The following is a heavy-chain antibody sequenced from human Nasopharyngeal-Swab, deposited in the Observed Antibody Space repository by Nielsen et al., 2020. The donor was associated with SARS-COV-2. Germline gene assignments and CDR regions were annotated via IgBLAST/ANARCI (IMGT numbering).Heavy chain of an antibody. D-gene: IGHD3-3*01. CDR3: ARDGLDYDFWSAYFMDV. CDR2: VSHGGGT. Sequence: WIRQPPGKGLEWIGEVSHGGGTNYNSSLTSRVTITVATSKNQFSLKLSSVTAADTAVYYCARDGLDYDFWSAYFMDVWGQGTTVTVSS. J-gene: IGHJ6*02. V-gene: IGHV4-34*01.